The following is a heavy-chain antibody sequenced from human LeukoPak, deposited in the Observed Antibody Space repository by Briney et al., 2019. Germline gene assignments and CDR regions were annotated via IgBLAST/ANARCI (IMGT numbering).Heavy chain of an antibody. D-gene: IGHD6-13*01. Sequence: SETLSLTCAVYGGSFSGYYWSWIRQPPGKGLEWIGEINHSGSTNYNPSLKSRVTMSVDTSKNQFSLKLSSVTAADTAVYYCAGSSWYYYYYYMDVWGKGTTVTVSS. CDR1: GGSFSGYY. J-gene: IGHJ6*03. CDR3: AGSSWYYYYYYMDV. CDR2: INHSGST. V-gene: IGHV4-34*01.